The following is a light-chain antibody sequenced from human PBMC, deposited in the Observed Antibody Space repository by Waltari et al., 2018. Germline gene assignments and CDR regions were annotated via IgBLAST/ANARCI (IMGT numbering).Light chain of an antibody. V-gene: IGLV2-23*01. CDR1: NSDVGSYNL. Sequence: QSALTQPASVSGSPGQSITISCTGTNSDVGSYNLVSWYQQHPGKAPKLIIFKDTNRPSGVSSRFAGSKSRNTASLTISDLQAEDEADYFCFSYVTGTTWVFGGGTKLTVL. J-gene: IGLJ3*02. CDR2: KDT. CDR3: FSYVTGTTWV.